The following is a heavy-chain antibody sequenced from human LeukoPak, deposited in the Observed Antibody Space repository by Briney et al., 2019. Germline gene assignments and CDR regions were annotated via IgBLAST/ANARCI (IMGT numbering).Heavy chain of an antibody. J-gene: IGHJ4*02. CDR1: GGSISSYY. D-gene: IGHD2-21*02. V-gene: IGHV4-59*01. Sequence: KPSETLSLTCTVSGGSISSYYWSWIRQPAGKGLEWIGYIYYSGSTNYNPSLKSRVTISVDTSKNQFSLKLSSVTAADTAVYYCARLEAYCGGDCYIFDYWGQGTLVTVSS. CDR2: IYYSGST. CDR3: ARLEAYCGGDCYIFDY.